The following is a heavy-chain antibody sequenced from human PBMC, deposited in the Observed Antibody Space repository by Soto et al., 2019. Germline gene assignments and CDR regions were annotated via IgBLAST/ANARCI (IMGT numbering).Heavy chain of an antibody. Sequence: GASVKVSCKASGYTFISYGISWVRQAPGQGLEWMGWISAYNGKTNYAQKFQGRVTMTADKSTSTAYMELSSLRSEDTAVYYCASLGGITMVRGVIIRGYYYHGMDVWGQGTTVTVSS. CDR3: ASLGGITMVRGVIIRGYYYHGMDV. V-gene: IGHV1-18*01. CDR1: GYTFISYG. CDR2: ISAYNGKT. D-gene: IGHD3-10*01. J-gene: IGHJ6*02.